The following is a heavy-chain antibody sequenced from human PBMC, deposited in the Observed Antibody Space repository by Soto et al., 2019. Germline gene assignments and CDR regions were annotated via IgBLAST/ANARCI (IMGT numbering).Heavy chain of an antibody. Sequence: EVQLVQSGAEVKKPGESLKISCKGSGDSFTNHWIGWVRQMPGKGLEWMGFVYPDDSDARYSPSFQGRVTISADMSITTAYLHWSSLNTSDTAMYHCARPMMMPTNWDAFDIWGQGTMVTVSP. CDR1: GDSFTNHW. CDR2: VYPDDSDA. CDR3: ARPMMMPTNWDAFDI. J-gene: IGHJ3*02. V-gene: IGHV5-51*01. D-gene: IGHD3-22*01.